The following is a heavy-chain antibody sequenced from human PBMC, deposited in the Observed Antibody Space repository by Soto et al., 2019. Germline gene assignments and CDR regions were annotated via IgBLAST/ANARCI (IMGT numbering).Heavy chain of an antibody. D-gene: IGHD1-1*01. CDR2: IYATETT. Sequence: SETLSLTCTVSGASISGFYWSWIRKSAGKGLEWIGRIYATETTDYNPSLKSRVMMSVDTSKKQFSLKLRSVTAADTAVYYCVRDGTKTLRDWFDPWGQGISVTV. CDR3: VRDGTKTLRDWFDP. V-gene: IGHV4-4*07. CDR1: GASISGFY. J-gene: IGHJ5*02.